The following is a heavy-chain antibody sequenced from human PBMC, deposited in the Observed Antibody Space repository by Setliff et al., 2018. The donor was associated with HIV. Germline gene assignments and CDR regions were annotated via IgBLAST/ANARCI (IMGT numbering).Heavy chain of an antibody. V-gene: IGHV3-74*01. CDR1: GFTFSSYW. CDR3: TTPRISGSSGWYFDY. J-gene: IGHJ4*01. CDR2: INSDGRST. D-gene: IGHD3-10*01. Sequence: GSLRLSCATSGFTFSSYWMHWVRQAPGKGLQWIARINSDGRSTDYAESVKGRFTISKDTARNTLYLQMNTVTAEDTAVYYCTTPRISGSSGWYFDYWGHGTLVTVS.